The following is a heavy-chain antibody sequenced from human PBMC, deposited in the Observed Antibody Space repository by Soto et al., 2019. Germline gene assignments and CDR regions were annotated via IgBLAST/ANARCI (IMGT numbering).Heavy chain of an antibody. CDR2: INHGGST. Sequence: PSETLSLTCAVYGGSFSGYYWSWIRQPPGKGLEWIGEINHGGSTNYNPSLKSRVTISVDTSKNQFSLKLSSVTAADTAVYYCARGGRRATMVRGVRLGYYGMDVWGQGTTVTVS. D-gene: IGHD3-10*01. CDR1: GGSFSGYY. V-gene: IGHV4-34*01. CDR3: ARGGRRATMVRGVRLGYYGMDV. J-gene: IGHJ6*02.